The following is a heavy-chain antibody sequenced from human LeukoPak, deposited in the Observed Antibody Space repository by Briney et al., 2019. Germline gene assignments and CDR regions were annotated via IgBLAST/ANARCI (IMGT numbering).Heavy chain of an antibody. D-gene: IGHD2-15*01. J-gene: IGHJ6*02. CDR3: ARGYCSGGSCYSPYYYYGMDV. CDR1: GGSFSGYY. Sequence: PSETLSLTCAVYGGSFSGYYWSWLRQPPGKGLEWIGEINHSGSTNYNPSLKSRVTISVDTSKNQFSLKLSSVTAADTAVYYCARGYCSGGSCYSPYYYYGMDVWGQGTTVTVSS. CDR2: INHSGST. V-gene: IGHV4-34*01.